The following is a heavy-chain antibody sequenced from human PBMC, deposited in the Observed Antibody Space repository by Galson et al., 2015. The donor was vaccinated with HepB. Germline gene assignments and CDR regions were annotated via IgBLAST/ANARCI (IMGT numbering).Heavy chain of an antibody. D-gene: IGHD4-17*01. CDR3: GRGPRYGVPYDAFDI. CDR1: GGSFSGYY. CDR2: INHSGST. Sequence: SETLSLTCAVYGGSFSGYYWSWIRQPPGKGLEWIGEINHSGSTNYNPSLKSRVTISVDTSKNQFSLKLSSVTAADTAVYYCGRGPRYGVPYDAFDIWGQGTMVTVSS. J-gene: IGHJ3*02. V-gene: IGHV4-34*01.